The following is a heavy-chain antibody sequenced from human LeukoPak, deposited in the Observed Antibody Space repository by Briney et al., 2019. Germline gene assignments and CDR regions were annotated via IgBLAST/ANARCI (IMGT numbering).Heavy chain of an antibody. J-gene: IGHJ4*02. CDR2: IYYSGST. CDR1: GGSISSSSYY. D-gene: IGHD6-13*01. V-gene: IGHV4-39*01. CDR3: ASPYSSSWYVKEYYFDY. Sequence: SETLSLTCTVSGGSISSSSYYWGWIRQPPGKGLEWSGSIYYSGSTYYNPSLKSRVTISVDTSKNQFSLKLSSVTAADTAVYYCASPYSSSWYVKEYYFDYWGQGTLVTVSS.